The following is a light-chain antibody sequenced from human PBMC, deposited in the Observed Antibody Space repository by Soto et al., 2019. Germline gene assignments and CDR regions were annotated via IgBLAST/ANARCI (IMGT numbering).Light chain of an antibody. Sequence: EIVLTQSPATLSLSPGERATLSCRASQSVSSYLAWYQQKPGQAPRLLIYDASNRATGIPARFSGSGSGTDFTLTISSLEPEDFAVYYCHQRSNWLRTFGGGTKVDIK. CDR2: DAS. J-gene: IGKJ4*01. V-gene: IGKV3-11*01. CDR1: QSVSSY. CDR3: HQRSNWLRT.